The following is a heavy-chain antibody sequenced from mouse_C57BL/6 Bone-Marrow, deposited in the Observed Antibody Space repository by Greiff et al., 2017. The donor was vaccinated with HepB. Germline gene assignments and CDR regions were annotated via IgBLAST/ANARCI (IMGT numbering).Heavy chain of an antibody. V-gene: IGHV1-19*01. CDR3: ATTAQATAWFDY. Sequence: VQLQQSGPVLVKPGASVKMSCKASGYTFTDYYMNWVKQSHGKSLEWIGVINPYNGGTSYNQKFKGKATLTVDKSSSTAYMELNSLTSEDSAVYYCATTAQATAWFDYWGQGTLVTVSA. CDR2: INPYNGGT. D-gene: IGHD3-2*02. J-gene: IGHJ3*01. CDR1: GYTFTDYY.